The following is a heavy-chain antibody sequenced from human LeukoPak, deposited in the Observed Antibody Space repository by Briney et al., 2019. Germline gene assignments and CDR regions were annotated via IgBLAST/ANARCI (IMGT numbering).Heavy chain of an antibody. CDR3: AKFHGILTDYYRGTYYFDS. Sequence: GGSLRLSCAASGFTFSSYAMSWVRQAPGKGLEWVSAISGTGGTTYYADSVKGRFTISRDNSKSTLYLQMNSLRADDTAVYYCAKFHGILTDYYRGTYYFDSWGQGTLVTVSS. J-gene: IGHJ4*02. CDR2: ISGTGGTT. D-gene: IGHD3-9*01. V-gene: IGHV3-23*01. CDR1: GFTFSSYA.